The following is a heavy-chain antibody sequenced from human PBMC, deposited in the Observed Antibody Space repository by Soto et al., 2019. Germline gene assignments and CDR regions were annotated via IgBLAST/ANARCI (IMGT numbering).Heavy chain of an antibody. CDR3: ARDLIMGATLDH. CDR2: IRVHNGNT. V-gene: IGHV1-18*04. Sequence: QVQLVQSGTEVKKPGASVKVSCKTSGYTFSYYGISWVRQAPGQGREWMGWIRVHNGNTNYAQKFQGRVTMTTDTSTSTAYMELRSLISDDTAVYYCARDLIMGATLDHWGQGTLVTVSS. J-gene: IGHJ4*02. CDR1: GYTFSYYG. D-gene: IGHD1-26*01.